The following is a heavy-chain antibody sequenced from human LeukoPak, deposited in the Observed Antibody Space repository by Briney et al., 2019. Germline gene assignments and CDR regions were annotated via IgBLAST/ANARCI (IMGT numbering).Heavy chain of an antibody. CDR3: ARDVKGGDGDYYDSSGYYY. J-gene: IGHJ4*02. Sequence: SVKVSCKASGCSFSSYAISWVRQAPAQGREWMGRINPIFGIANLAQKFQGRVPITTDKSTSTAYMELSSQMSEDTAVDYGARDVKGGDGDYYDSSGYYYWGQGTLVTVSS. CDR1: GCSFSSYA. D-gene: IGHD3-22*01. V-gene: IGHV1-69*04. CDR2: INPIFGIA.